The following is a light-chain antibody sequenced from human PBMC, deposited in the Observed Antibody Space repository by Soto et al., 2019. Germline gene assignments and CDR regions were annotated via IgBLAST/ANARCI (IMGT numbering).Light chain of an antibody. Sequence: EIVLTQSPGTLSLSPGERATLSCRASQSVSSNYLAWYQQKPGQAPRLLIYGASNRATGIPDRFSGSGSGTDFTLTISRLEPEDVAVYYCQYYGSSPPITFGQGTRLEIK. CDR1: QSVSSNY. V-gene: IGKV3-20*01. CDR3: QYYGSSPPIT. J-gene: IGKJ5*01. CDR2: GAS.